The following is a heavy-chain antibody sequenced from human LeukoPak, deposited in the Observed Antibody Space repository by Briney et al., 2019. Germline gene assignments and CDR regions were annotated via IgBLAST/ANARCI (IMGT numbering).Heavy chain of an antibody. CDR3: ARDRRDGYNYPYYFDY. V-gene: IGHV4-31*03. J-gene: IGHJ4*02. Sequence: PSETLSLTCTVSGGSISSGGYYWSWIRQHPGKGLEWIGYIYYSGSTYYNPSLKSRVTISVDTSKNQFSLKLSSVTAADTAVYYCARDRRDGYNYPYYFDYWGQGTLVTVSS. CDR1: GGSISSGGYY. D-gene: IGHD5-24*01. CDR2: IYYSGST.